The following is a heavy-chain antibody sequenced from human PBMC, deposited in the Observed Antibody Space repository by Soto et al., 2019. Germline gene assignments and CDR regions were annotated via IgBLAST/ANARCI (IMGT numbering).Heavy chain of an antibody. CDR3: ARPALPSSIAASWVNWFDA. CDR1: GYTFTSYY. CDR2: INPSGGST. J-gene: IGHJ5*02. Sequence: ASVKVSCKASGYTFTSYYMHWVRQAPGQGLEWMGIINPSGGSTSYAQKFQGRVTMTRDTSTSTVYMELSSLRSEDTAVYYCARPALPSSIAASWVNWFDAWGQGTLVIVSS. V-gene: IGHV1-46*01. D-gene: IGHD6-6*01.